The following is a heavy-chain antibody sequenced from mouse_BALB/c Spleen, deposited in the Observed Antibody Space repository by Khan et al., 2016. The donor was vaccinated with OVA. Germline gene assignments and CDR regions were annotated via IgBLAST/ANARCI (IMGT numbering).Heavy chain of an antibody. CDR3: ARSGPCTQGAMDY. Sequence: QIQLVQSGPELKKPGETVKISCKASGYTLKNFGMNWVKQAPGKGLKWMGWINTYTGEPTYADDFKGRFAFSLETSASTAHLQINNLKNEDTATXSCARSGPCTQGAMDYWGQGTSVTVSS. D-gene: IGHD3-1*01. V-gene: IGHV9-3-1*01. CDR1: GYTLKNFG. J-gene: IGHJ4*01. CDR2: INTYTGEP.